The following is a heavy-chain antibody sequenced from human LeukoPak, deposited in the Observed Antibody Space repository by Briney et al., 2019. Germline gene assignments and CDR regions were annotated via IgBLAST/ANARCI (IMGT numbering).Heavy chain of an antibody. CDR3: ATIGGDYDSFDN. J-gene: IGHJ4*02. CDR2: IYSGGST. CDR1: EFTVSSNY. V-gene: IGHV3-53*04. D-gene: IGHD4-17*01. Sequence: GGSLRLSCAASEFTVSSNYMSWVRQAPGKGLEWVSVIYSGGSTYYADSVKGRFTISRHNSKNTLYLQMNSLRGEDTAVYYCATIGGDYDSFDNWGQGTLVTVTS.